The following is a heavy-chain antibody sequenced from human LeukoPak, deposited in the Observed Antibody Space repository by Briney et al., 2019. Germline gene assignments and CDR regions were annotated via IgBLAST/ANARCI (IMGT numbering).Heavy chain of an antibody. V-gene: IGHV1-2*02. CDR3: ARDMGAAAGPHYYYYMDV. CDR2: INPNSGGT. D-gene: IGHD6-13*01. J-gene: IGHJ6*03. CDR1: GYTFTGYY. Sequence: GASVKVSCKASGYTFTGYYMHWVRQAPGQGLEWMGWINPNSGGTNYAQKFQGRVTMTRDTSISTAYMELSRLRSDDTAVYYCARDMGAAAGPHYYYYMDVWGKGTTVTVSS.